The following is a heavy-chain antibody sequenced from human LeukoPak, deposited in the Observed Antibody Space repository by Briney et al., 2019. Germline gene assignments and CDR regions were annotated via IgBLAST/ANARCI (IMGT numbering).Heavy chain of an antibody. V-gene: IGHV4-34*01. CDR1: GESFISYY. CDR3: ARGQTFVDY. D-gene: IGHD3-3*02. CDR2: IEHSGGT. Sequence: SETLSLTCAFHGESFISYYWSWFRQSPEKGLEWIGEIEHSGGTWYSPSLRSRITISIDTSKNQFSLKLRSVTAADTAVYYCARGQTFVDYWGQGTLVTVSS. J-gene: IGHJ4*02.